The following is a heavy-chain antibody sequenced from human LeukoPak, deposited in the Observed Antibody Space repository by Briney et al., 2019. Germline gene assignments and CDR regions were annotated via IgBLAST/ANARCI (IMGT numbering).Heavy chain of an antibody. V-gene: IGHV4-59*01. Sequence: SETLSLTCTVSGGSISSYYWSWIRQPPGKGLEWIGYTYYSGSTNYNPSLKSRVTISVDTSKNQFSLKLSSVTAADTAVYYCARERQRRFDYWGQGTLVTVSS. D-gene: IGHD6-25*01. CDR2: TYYSGST. CDR1: GGSISSYY. CDR3: ARERQRRFDY. J-gene: IGHJ4*02.